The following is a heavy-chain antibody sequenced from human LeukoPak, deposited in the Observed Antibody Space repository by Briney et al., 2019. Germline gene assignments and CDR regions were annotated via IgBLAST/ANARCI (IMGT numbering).Heavy chain of an antibody. D-gene: IGHD3-22*01. CDR2: INHSGST. CDR3: ARDPIRITMIVVPRWAFDI. V-gene: IGHV4-34*01. Sequence: SETLSLTCAVYGGSFSGYYWSWIRQPPGKGLEWIGEINHSGSTNYNPSLKSRVTISVDTSRNQFSLKLSSVTAADTAVYYCARDPIRITMIVVPRWAFDIWGQGTMVTVSS. CDR1: GGSFSGYY. J-gene: IGHJ3*02.